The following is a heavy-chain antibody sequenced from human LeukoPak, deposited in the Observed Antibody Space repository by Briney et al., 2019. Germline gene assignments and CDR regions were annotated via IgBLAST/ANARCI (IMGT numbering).Heavy chain of an antibody. V-gene: IGHV4-4*02. CDR2: IYHSGST. CDR1: GGSISSSNW. CDR3: ARVLGSGYYDSSGYSTSYAFDI. Sequence: SETLSLTCAVSGGSISSSNWWSWVRQPPGKGLEWIGEIYHSGSTNYNPSLKSRVTISVDTSKNQFSLKLSSVTAADTAVYYCARVLGSGYYDSSGYSTSYAFDIWGQGTMVTVSS. D-gene: IGHD3-22*01. J-gene: IGHJ3*02.